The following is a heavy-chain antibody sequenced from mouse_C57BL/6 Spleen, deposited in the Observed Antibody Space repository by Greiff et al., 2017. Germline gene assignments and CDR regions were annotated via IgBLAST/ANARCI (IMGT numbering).Heavy chain of an antibody. V-gene: IGHV1-22*01. Sequence: VQLQQSGPELVKPGASVKMSCKASGYTFTDYNMHWVKQSHGKSLEWIGYIYPKNGGTSYNQKFKGKATLTVNKSSSTAYMELRSLTSEDSAVYYCASGSYYDMDYWGQGTSLTVSS. CDR2: IYPKNGGT. D-gene: IGHD4-1*01. CDR1: GYTFTDYN. CDR3: ASGSYYDMDY. J-gene: IGHJ4*01.